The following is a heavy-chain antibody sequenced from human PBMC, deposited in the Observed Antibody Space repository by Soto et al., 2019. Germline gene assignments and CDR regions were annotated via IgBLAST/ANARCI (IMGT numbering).Heavy chain of an antibody. CDR2: IKSKTDGGTT. D-gene: IGHD3-22*01. CDR3: TTDRPYDYDRSSHDH. V-gene: IGHV3-15*07. Sequence: EVQLVESGGGLVKPGGSLRLSCAGSGFTFSNAWMHWVRQAPGKGLEWVGRIKSKTDGGTTDYAAPVKGRFTISRDDPKSTMFLQMNSLRTEDTAVYYCTTDRPYDYDRSSHDHWGQGTGVTVSS. J-gene: IGHJ4*02. CDR1: GFTFSNAW.